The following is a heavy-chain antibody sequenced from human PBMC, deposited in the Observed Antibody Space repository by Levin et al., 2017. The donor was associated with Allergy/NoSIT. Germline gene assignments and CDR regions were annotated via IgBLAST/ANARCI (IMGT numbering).Heavy chain of an antibody. CDR1: GGSISSYY. Sequence: SETLSLTCTVSGGSISSYYWSWIRQPPGKGLEWIGYIYYSGSTNYNPSLKSRVTISVDTSKNQFSLKLSSVTAADTAVYYCARGLRYFDWYQSVFRADGYYFDYWGQGTLVTVSS. V-gene: IGHV4-59*01. D-gene: IGHD3-9*01. CDR2: IYYSGST. J-gene: IGHJ4*02. CDR3: ARGLRYFDWYQSVFRADGYYFDY.